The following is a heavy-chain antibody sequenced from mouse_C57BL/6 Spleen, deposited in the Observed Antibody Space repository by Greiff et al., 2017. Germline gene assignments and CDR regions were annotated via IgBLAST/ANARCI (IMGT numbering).Heavy chain of an antibody. J-gene: IGHJ2*01. V-gene: IGHV5-17*01. Sequence: EVQLVESGGGLVKPGGSLKLSCAASGFTFSDYGMHWVRQAPEKGLEWVAYISSGSSTIYYADTVKGRFTTARDNAKNTLFLQKTSLRSEDTAMYYCARWGSYYFDYWGQGTTLTVSS. CDR2: ISSGSSTI. CDR1: GFTFSDYG. CDR3: ARWGSYYFDY.